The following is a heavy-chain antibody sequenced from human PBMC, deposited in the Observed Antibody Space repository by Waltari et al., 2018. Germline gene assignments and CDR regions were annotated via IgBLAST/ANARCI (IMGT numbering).Heavy chain of an antibody. CDR2: ISSSGGGS. CDR1: GFTFTNYA. V-gene: IGHV3-23*01. J-gene: IGHJ5*02. CDR3: GKDQENDPSCEVT. Sequence: EVQLLGSGGDLVQPGGSLRLSCAASGFTFTNYAMIWVRQVPGKGLEWVSSISSSGGGSYYADSVKGRFTISRDNSRGTLSLQMNSLTAEDTAVYYCGKDQENDPSCEVTWGQGTLVTVSS.